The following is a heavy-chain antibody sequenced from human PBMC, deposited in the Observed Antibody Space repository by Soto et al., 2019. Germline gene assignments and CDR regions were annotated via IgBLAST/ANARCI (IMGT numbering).Heavy chain of an antibody. V-gene: IGHV1-46*01. CDR2: INPSGGHT. J-gene: IGHJ4*02. D-gene: IGHD2-21*02. Sequence: QVQLMQSGAEVKKPGASVKVSCKASGNTFTNYYIHWVRQAPGQGLEGMGTINPSGGHTTYAQKFLGRVTMTRDTSTSTLYMALTSLRSEDTAVYYCARGGHVVVVTAAFDYWGQGTLVTVSS. CDR3: ARGGHVVVVTAAFDY. CDR1: GNTFTNYY.